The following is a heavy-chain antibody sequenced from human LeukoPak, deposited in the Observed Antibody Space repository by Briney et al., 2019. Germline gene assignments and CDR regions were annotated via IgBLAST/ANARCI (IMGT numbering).Heavy chain of an antibody. J-gene: IGHJ4*02. CDR3: ARDTHIAAAGHFDY. CDR2: ISSSGSTI. D-gene: IGHD6-13*01. CDR1: GFTFSSYW. Sequence: GGSLRLSCAASGFTFSSYWMSWIRQAPGKGLEWVSYISSSGSTIYYADSVKGRFTISRDNAKNSLYLQMNSLRAEDTAVYYCARDTHIAAAGHFDYWGQGTLVTVSS. V-gene: IGHV3-11*01.